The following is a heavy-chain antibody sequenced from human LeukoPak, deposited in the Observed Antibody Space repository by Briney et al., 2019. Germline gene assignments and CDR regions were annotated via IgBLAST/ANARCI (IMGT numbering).Heavy chain of an antibody. CDR3: ARDTRPEIGGFLNWFDP. D-gene: IGHD6-6*01. J-gene: IGHJ5*02. V-gene: IGHV1-18*01. CDR1: GYTFTSYG. CDR2: ISAYNGNT. Sequence: ASVKVSCKASGYTFTSYGISWVRQAPGQGLEWMGWISAYNGNTNYAQKLQGRVTMTTDTSTSTAYMELRSLRSDDTAAYYCARDTRPEIGGFLNWFDPWGQGTLVTVSS.